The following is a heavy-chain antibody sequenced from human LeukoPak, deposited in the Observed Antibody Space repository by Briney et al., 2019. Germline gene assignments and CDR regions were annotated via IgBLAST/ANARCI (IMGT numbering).Heavy chain of an antibody. J-gene: IGHJ4*02. Sequence: SSETLSLTCTASGGSISSTTSYWGWIRQPPGKGLEWIGSVYYSGDTYHSPSLESRVTMSADTSRNQFSLKLSSVTAADTAVYFCARGGGGNYRNYFDSWGQGMLVTVSS. CDR1: GGSISSTTSY. CDR2: VYYSGDT. V-gene: IGHV4-39*07. D-gene: IGHD1-26*01. CDR3: ARGGGGNYRNYFDS.